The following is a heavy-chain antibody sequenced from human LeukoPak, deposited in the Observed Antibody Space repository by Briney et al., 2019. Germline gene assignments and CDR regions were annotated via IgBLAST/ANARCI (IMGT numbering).Heavy chain of an antibody. Sequence: SVKVSCKASGGSFSNFAISWVRQAPGQGLEWMGGIIPISGAADYAPKFQGRVTIAADASTSTLEVTSLRSQDTAVYYCARNSLGGYSDHWGQGTPVTVSS. CDR1: GGSFSNFA. CDR2: IIPISGAA. V-gene: IGHV1-69*01. J-gene: IGHJ4*02. CDR3: ARNSLGGYSDH. D-gene: IGHD2-15*01.